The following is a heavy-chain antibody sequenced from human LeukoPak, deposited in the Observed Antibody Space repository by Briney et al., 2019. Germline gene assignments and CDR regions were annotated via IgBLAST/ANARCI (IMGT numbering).Heavy chain of an antibody. CDR1: GGSISSGNYY. Sequence: SSETLSLTCTVSGGSISSGNYYWSWIRQPAGKGLEWIGYIYYSGSTNYNPSLKSRVTISVDTSKNQFSLKLSSVTAADTAVYYCARVKRRVAAAGTPFDYWGQGTLVTVSS. CDR3: ARVKRRVAAAGTPFDY. D-gene: IGHD6-13*01. CDR2: IYYSGST. J-gene: IGHJ4*02. V-gene: IGHV4-61*10.